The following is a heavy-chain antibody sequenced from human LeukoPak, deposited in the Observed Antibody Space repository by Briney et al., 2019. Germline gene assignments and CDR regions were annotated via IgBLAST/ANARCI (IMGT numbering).Heavy chain of an antibody. Sequence: GRPLRLSCAASGFTFSSYWMHWVRQAPGKGLVWVSRITTDGSSTNYADSVKGRFTISRTNAKNTLSLQMNSLRAEDTAVYYCARGGAVAGTVGTNCFDPWGQGTLFTVS. V-gene: IGHV3-74*01. J-gene: IGHJ5*02. CDR2: ITTDGSST. CDR1: GFTFSSYW. D-gene: IGHD6-19*01. CDR3: ARGGAVAGTVGTNCFDP.